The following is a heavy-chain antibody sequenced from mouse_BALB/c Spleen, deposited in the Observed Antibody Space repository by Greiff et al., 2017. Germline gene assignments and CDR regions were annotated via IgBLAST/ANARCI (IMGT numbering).Heavy chain of an antibody. CDR3: ARRRVPLVYFDV. J-gene: IGHJ1*01. Sequence: EVMLVESGGGLVKPGGSLKLSCAASGFTFSSYAMSWVRQSPEKRLEWVAEISSGGSYTYYPDTVTGRFTISRDNAKNTLYLEMSSLRSEDTAMYYCARRRVPLVYFDVWGAGTTVTVSS. CDR1: GFTFSSYA. CDR2: ISSGGSYT. V-gene: IGHV5-9-4*01.